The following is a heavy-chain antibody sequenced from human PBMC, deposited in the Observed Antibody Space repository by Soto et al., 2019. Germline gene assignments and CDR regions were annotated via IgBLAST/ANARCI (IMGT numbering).Heavy chain of an antibody. J-gene: IGHJ6*02. D-gene: IGHD3-3*01. CDR3: ARPSTIFGFYYYYGMDV. CDR1: GYTFTSYA. CDR2: INAGNGNT. V-gene: IGHV1-3*01. Sequence: ASVKVSCKASGYTFTSYAMHWVRQAPGQRLEWMGWINAGNGNTKYSQKFQGRVTITRDTSASTAYMELSSLRSEDTAVYYCARPSTIFGFYYYYGMDVWGQGTTVTVPS.